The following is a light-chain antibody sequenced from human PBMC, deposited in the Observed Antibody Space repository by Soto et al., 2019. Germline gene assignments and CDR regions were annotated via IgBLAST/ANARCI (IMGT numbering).Light chain of an antibody. V-gene: IGKV3-20*01. CDR3: QQYFISPLS. CDR2: AAS. J-gene: IGKJ4*01. CDR1: QSVRSTF. Sequence: EIVLTQSPGTLSLSPGERATLSCRASQSVRSTFLAWYQQKPGQAPRLLIYAASSRATGIPDRFSGSGSGTDFSLTISRLEPEDSAVYYCQQYFISPLSFGRGTKV.